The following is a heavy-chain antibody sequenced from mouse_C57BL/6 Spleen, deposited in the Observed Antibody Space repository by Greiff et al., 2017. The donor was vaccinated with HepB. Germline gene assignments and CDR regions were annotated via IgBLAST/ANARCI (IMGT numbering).Heavy chain of an antibody. Sequence: EVNLVESEGGLVQPGRSMKLSCTASGFTFSDYYMAWVRQVPEKGLEWVANINYDGSSTYYLDSLKSRFIISRDNAKNILYLQMSSLKSEDTATYYCARVDYGDFDYWGQGTTLTVSS. CDR3: ARVDYGDFDY. V-gene: IGHV5-16*01. CDR1: GFTFSDYY. J-gene: IGHJ2*01. CDR2: INYDGSST. D-gene: IGHD1-1*01.